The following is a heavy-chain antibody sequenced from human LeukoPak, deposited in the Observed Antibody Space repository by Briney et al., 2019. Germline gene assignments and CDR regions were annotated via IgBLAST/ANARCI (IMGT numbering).Heavy chain of an antibody. CDR1: EFSFSSHW. Sequence: GGSLRLSCAASEFSFSSHWMSWVRQAPGKGLEWVANIKQDGSEKYYVDSVKGRFTISRDNVENSLYLQMNSLRVEDTAVYYCMGGHGWLPENWGQGTLVTVSS. CDR2: IKQDGSEK. V-gene: IGHV3-7*01. D-gene: IGHD3-22*01. J-gene: IGHJ4*02. CDR3: MGGHGWLPEN.